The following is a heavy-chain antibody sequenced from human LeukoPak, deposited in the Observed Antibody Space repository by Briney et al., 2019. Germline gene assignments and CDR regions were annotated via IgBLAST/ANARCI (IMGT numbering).Heavy chain of an antibody. J-gene: IGHJ6*02. V-gene: IGHV4-61*02. CDR3: ARDNGAFGGVVALGGMDV. CDR2: IYTTGST. Sequence: PSETLSLTCTVSGASISGGSYYWSWLRQPAGKGLEWIGRIYTTGSTNYNPSLKSRVTVSVDTSKNQFSLKLSSVTAADSAVYYCARDNGAFGGVVALGGMDVWGQGTTVTVSS. CDR1: GASISGGSYY. D-gene: IGHD3-16*02.